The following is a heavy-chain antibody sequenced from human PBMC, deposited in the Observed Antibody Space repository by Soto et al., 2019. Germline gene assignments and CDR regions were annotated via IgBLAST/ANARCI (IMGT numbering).Heavy chain of an antibody. CDR3: ASGVLTGWPLDV. V-gene: IGHV1-8*01. Sequence: GASVKVSCKASGYTFTSYDINWVRQATGQGLEWMGWMNPNSGNTGYAQKFQGRVTMTRNTSISTAYMELSSLRSEDTAVYYCASGVLTGWPLDVWGKGTTVTVSS. D-gene: IGHD3-9*01. CDR2: MNPNSGNT. CDR1: GYTFTSYD. J-gene: IGHJ6*04.